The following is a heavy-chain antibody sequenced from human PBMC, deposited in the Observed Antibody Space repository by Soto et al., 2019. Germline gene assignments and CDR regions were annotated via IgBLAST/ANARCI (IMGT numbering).Heavy chain of an antibody. CDR1: GHSFTNYF. CDR2: LNPSADTT. CDR3: AREFGGSRVFDY. V-gene: IGHV1-46*01. D-gene: IGHD1-26*01. Sequence: ASVKVSCKTSGHSFTNYFIHWVRQAPGQGLEWMGILNPSADTTNYAQKFQGRVTVTRDTSTSTVYMELRSLRSEDTAVYFCAREFGGSRVFDYWGQGTLVTVS. J-gene: IGHJ4*02.